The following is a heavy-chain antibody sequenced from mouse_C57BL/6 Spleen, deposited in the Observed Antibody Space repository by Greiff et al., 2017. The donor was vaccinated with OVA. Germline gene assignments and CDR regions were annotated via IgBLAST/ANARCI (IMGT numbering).Heavy chain of an antibody. CDR1: GYTFTSYW. CDR3: ARVNDYGEGSGRSGD. V-gene: IGHV1-72*01. CDR2: IVPNSGGT. J-gene: IGHJ1*03. Sequence: QVQLQQPGAELVKPGASVKLSCKASGYTFTSYWMPWVKQRPGRGLAWIGRIVPNSGGTKYNEKLKSKATLPVDKPSSTAYMQLRSLTSEDSALKYMARVNDYGEGSGRSGDWGTGTPVTVSS. D-gene: IGHD2-4*01.